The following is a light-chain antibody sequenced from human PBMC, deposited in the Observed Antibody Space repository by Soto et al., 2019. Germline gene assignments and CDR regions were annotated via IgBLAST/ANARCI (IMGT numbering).Light chain of an antibody. V-gene: IGKV3D-15*01. J-gene: IGKJ5*01. CDR1: QSVSSSY. Sequence: EIVMTQSPGTLSLSPGERATLSCRASQSVSSSYLAWYQQKPGQAPRLLIYGASSRPTGIPDRFSGSGSGTEFTLTISSLQSEDFAVYCCQQYNNWPPITFGQGTRLEI. CDR3: QQYNNWPPIT. CDR2: GAS.